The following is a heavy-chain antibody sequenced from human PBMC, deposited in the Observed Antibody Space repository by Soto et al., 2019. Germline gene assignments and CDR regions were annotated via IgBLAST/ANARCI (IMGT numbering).Heavy chain of an antibody. V-gene: IGHV1-8*01. Sequence: QVPLVQSGAEVKKPGASVKVSCKASGYTFTSYDINWVRQATGQGLEWMGWMNPNSGNTGYAQKFQGRVTMTRNTSISTAYMELSSLRSEDTAVYYCARGGYCSGGSCYYPGDWFDPWGQGTLVTVSS. D-gene: IGHD2-15*01. CDR3: ARGGYCSGGSCYYPGDWFDP. CDR2: MNPNSGNT. CDR1: GYTFTSYD. J-gene: IGHJ5*02.